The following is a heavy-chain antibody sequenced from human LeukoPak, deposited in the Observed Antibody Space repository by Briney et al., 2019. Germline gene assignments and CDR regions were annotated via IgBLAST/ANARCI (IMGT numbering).Heavy chain of an antibody. CDR3: ARRGYSSTSCRPFDY. CDR2: ISSSSSYI. Sequence: PGGSLRLSCAASGFTFSSYSMNWVRQAPGKGLEWVSSISSSSSYIYYADSVKGRFTISRDNAKNSLYLQMNSLRAEDTAVYYCARRGYSSTSCRPFDYWGQGTLVTVSS. CDR1: GFTFSSYS. V-gene: IGHV3-21*01. J-gene: IGHJ4*02. D-gene: IGHD2-2*01.